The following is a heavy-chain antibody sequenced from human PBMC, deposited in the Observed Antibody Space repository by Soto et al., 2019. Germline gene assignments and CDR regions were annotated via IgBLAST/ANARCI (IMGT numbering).Heavy chain of an antibody. V-gene: IGHV3-21*01. CDR1: GFTFSSYS. J-gene: IGHJ6*02. D-gene: IGHD3-16*01. CDR2: ISSSSSYI. CDR3: ASYYDYVWGSSYYYGMDV. Sequence: ESGGGLVKPGGSLRLSCAASGFTFSSYSMNWVRQAPGKGLEWVSSISSSSSYIYYADSVKGRFTISRDNAKNSLYLQMNSLRAEDTAVYYCASYYDYVWGSSYYYGMDVWGQGTTVTVSS.